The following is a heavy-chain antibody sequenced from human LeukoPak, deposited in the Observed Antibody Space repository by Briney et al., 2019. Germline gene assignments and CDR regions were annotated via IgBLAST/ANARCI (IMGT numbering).Heavy chain of an antibody. D-gene: IGHD6-13*01. V-gene: IGHV5-51*01. Sequence: GESLKISSQGSGYSFTNHWIAWVRQMPGKGLEWMGIIYPGDSSTTYSPSFQGQVTISADKSISTAYLQWSSLKASDTAIYYCARGAAAAGQNAFDIWGQGTTVTVSS. CDR1: GYSFTNHW. CDR2: IYPGDSST. J-gene: IGHJ3*02. CDR3: ARGAAAAGQNAFDI.